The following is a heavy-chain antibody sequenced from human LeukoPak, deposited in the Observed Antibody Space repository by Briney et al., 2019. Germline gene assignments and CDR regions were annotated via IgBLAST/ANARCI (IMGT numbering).Heavy chain of an antibody. D-gene: IGHD4-17*01. Sequence: GGSLRLSCAASGFTFSSYWMSWVRQAPGKGLEGVANIKQDGSEKYYVDSVKGRFTISRDNAKNSLYLQMNSLRVEDTAVYYCAKDRDGDYYFDHWGQGTLVTVSS. J-gene: IGHJ4*02. CDR1: GFTFSSYW. CDR2: IKQDGSEK. CDR3: AKDRDGDYYFDH. V-gene: IGHV3-7*01.